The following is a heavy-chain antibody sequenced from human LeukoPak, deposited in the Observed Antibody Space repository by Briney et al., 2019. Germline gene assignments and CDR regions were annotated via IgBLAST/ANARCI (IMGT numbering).Heavy chain of an antibody. J-gene: IGHJ6*03. CDR3: ARVPYGGNSYYYYYMDV. CDR2: ISSSGSTI. V-gene: IGHV3-11*04. Sequence: PGGSLRLSCAASGFTFSDYYMSWIRQAPGKGLEWVSYISSSGSTIYYADSVKGRFTISGDNAKNSLYLQMNSLRAEDAAVYYCARVPYGGNSYYYYYMDVWGKGTTVTVSS. CDR1: GFTFSDYY. D-gene: IGHD4-23*01.